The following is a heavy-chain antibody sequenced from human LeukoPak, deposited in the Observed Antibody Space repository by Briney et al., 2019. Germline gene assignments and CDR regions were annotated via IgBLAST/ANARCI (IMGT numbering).Heavy chain of an antibody. CDR2: ISGSGGST. D-gene: IGHD3-3*01. CDR3: AKSQDDFWSGYPLFLDY. V-gene: IGHV3-23*01. J-gene: IGHJ4*02. CDR1: GFTFSSYA. Sequence: PGGSLRLSCAASGFTFSSYAMSWVRQAPGKGLEWVSAISGSGGSTYYADSVKGRFTISRDNSKNTLYLQMNSLRAEDTAVYYWAKSQDDFWSGYPLFLDYWGQGTLVTVSS.